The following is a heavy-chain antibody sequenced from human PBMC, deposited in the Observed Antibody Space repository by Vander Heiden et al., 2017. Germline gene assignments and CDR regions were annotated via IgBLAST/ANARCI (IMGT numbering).Heavy chain of an antibody. CDR3: ARDWFLAYSSGWYGWFDP. CDR1: GFTFRSYA. V-gene: IGHV3-30-3*01. CDR2: ISYDGSNK. D-gene: IGHD6-19*01. Sequence: QVQLVESGGGVVQPGRSLTLSCAASGFTFRSYAMHWVRQAPGKGLEWVAVISYDGSNKYYADSVKGRFTISRDNSKNTLYLQMNSLRAEDTAVYYCARDWFLAYSSGWYGWFDPWGQGTLVTVSS. J-gene: IGHJ5*02.